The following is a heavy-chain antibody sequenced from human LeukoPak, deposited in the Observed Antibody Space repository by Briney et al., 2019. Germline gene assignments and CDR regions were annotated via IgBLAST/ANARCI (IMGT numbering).Heavy chain of an antibody. Sequence: SETLSLTCTVSGGSISSYYWSWIRQPAGKGLEWIGRIYGSGGTNYNSSLKSRVTMSTDTSKNQFSLKLSSVTAADTAVYYCAREGITIFGVVIPYYMDVWGKGTTVTVSS. D-gene: IGHD3-3*01. CDR2: IYGSGGT. CDR1: GGSISSYY. V-gene: IGHV4-4*07. CDR3: AREGITIFGVVIPYYMDV. J-gene: IGHJ6*03.